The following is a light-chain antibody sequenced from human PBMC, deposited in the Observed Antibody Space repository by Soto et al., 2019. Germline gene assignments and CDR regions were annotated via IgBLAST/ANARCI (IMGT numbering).Light chain of an antibody. Sequence: DIQMTQSPSSLSASVGDRVTITCRASQSISSHLNWYQQKPGKAPKFLIYVASSLQSGVPSRFSGSGSGTDFTLTISSLQPEDFATYYCQQSYSTPTFGGGTKVEIK. CDR3: QQSYSTPT. CDR1: QSISSH. V-gene: IGKV1-39*01. CDR2: VAS. J-gene: IGKJ4*02.